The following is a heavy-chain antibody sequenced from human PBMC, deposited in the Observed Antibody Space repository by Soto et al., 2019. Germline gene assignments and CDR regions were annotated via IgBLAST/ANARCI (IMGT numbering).Heavy chain of an antibody. J-gene: IGHJ4*02. Sequence: QVRLVQSGAEVKKPGASVKVSCKSSGYTFTGYYIHWVRQAPGQGLEWMGRINPNSGDTNYAQKFQCRITMTRDTSISTAYMELSSLRFDDTAVYYCASDRCSGNGCYSLAFWGQGTLVTVS. V-gene: IGHV1-2*02. CDR2: INPNSGDT. CDR3: ASDRCSGNGCYSLAF. D-gene: IGHD2-15*01. CDR1: GYTFTGYY.